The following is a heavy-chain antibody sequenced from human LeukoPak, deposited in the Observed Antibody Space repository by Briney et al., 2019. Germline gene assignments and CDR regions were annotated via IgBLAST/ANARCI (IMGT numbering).Heavy chain of an antibody. D-gene: IGHD4-11*01. CDR1: GYTFTSYG. Sequence: ASVKVSCKASGYTFTSYGISWVRQAPGQGLEWMGIINPSGGSTTYAQKFQGRVTMTRDMSTSTVYMQLSSLRSEDTAVYYCARDFYGNGNFDYWGQGTLVTVSS. J-gene: IGHJ4*02. V-gene: IGHV1-46*01. CDR3: ARDFYGNGNFDY. CDR2: INPSGGST.